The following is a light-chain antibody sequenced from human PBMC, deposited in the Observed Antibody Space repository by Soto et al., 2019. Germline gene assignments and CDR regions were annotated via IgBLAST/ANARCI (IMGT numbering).Light chain of an antibody. V-gene: IGKV3-20*01. J-gene: IGKJ3*01. CDR2: GAS. CDR3: QQYGSSPFT. Sequence: EIVLTQSPGTLSLSPGERATLSCRASQSVDSNFLAWYRQRPGQAPRLLIYGASSRATGIPDRFSGSGSGTDFTLTISRLEPEDFAVYYCQQYGSSPFTFGPGTKVDIK. CDR1: QSVDSNF.